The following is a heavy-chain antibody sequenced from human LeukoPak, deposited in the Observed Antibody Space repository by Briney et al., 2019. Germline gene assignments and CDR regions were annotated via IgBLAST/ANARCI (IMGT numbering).Heavy chain of an antibody. V-gene: IGHV1-8*02. J-gene: IGHJ4*02. Sequence: ASVKVSCKASGYTFTSYDINWVRQATGQGLEWMGWMNPNSGNTGYAQKFQGRVTMTRDTSISTAYMELSRLRSDDTAVYYCAREYTTRGTYYFDYWGQGTLVTVSS. CDR2: MNPNSGNT. D-gene: IGHD1-1*01. CDR1: GYTFTSYD. CDR3: AREYTTRGTYYFDY.